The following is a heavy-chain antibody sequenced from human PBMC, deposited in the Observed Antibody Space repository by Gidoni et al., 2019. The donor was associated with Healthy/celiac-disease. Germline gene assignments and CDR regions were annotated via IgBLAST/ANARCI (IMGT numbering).Heavy chain of an antibody. D-gene: IGHD1-26*01. CDR1: GFTFSSYS. V-gene: IGHV3-48*02. Sequence: EVQLVESGGGLVQPGGSLRLSWAASGFTFSSYSMNWVRQAPGKGLEWVSYISSSSSTIYYADSVKGRFTISRDNAKNSLYLQMNSLRDEDTAVYYCARDKQGMVALAYYFDYWGQGTLVTVSS. CDR2: ISSSSSTI. CDR3: ARDKQGMVALAYYFDY. J-gene: IGHJ4*02.